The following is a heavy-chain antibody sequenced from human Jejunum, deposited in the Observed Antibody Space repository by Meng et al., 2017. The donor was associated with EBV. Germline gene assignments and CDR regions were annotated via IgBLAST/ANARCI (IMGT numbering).Heavy chain of an antibody. CDR3: TREWGADY. D-gene: IGHD3-16*01. V-gene: IGHV3-30-3*01. Sequence: VQMVGAGGVVVQPGRSLRPSCAASGFTFRGHDMQWVRQAPGKGLKWVALISNDGNNKYYADSVKGRFTISRDNSKNTLYLQMNSLRVDDTALYYCTREWGADYWGQGTLVTVSS. CDR2: ISNDGNNK. J-gene: IGHJ4*02. CDR1: GFTFRGHD.